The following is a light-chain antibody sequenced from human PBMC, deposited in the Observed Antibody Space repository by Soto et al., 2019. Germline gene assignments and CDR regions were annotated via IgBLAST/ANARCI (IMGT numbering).Light chain of an antibody. CDR3: QHYGSSMYT. J-gene: IGKJ2*01. Sequence: EVVLTQSPGTLSLSPGEGATLSCRASHNISSTYLAWYQQKPGQAPRLLIYGASSRATGIPDRFSGSGSGTGFTLTVSRLEPEDFAVVYCQHYGSSMYTFGQGTRL. CDR1: HNISSTY. CDR2: GAS. V-gene: IGKV3-20*01.